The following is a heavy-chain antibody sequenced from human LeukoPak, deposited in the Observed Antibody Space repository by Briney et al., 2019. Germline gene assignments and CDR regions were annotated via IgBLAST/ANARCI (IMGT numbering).Heavy chain of an antibody. J-gene: IGHJ4*02. Sequence: TGGSLRLSCAASGFTFSSYAMSWVRQAPGKGLEWVSAISGSGGSTYYADSVKGRFTISRDNSKNTLYLQMNSLRAEDTAVYYCAKASIAVAGTRPEYYFDYWGQGTLVTVSS. CDR3: AKASIAVAGTRPEYYFDY. V-gene: IGHV3-23*01. CDR1: GFTFSSYA. CDR2: ISGSGGST. D-gene: IGHD6-19*01.